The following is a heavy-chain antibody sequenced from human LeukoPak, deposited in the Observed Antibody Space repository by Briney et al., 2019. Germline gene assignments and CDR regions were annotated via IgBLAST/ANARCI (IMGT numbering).Heavy chain of an antibody. CDR2: ISWNSGSI. CDR1: GFTLDDYA. CDR3: AKDITSYYDSSGYYDY. V-gene: IGHV3-9*01. Sequence: GGSLRLSCAASGFTLDDYAMHWVRQAPGKGLEWVSGISWNSGSIGYADSVKGRFTISRDNAKNSLYLQMNSLRAEDTALYYCAKDITSYYDSSGYYDYWGQGTLVTVSS. J-gene: IGHJ4*02. D-gene: IGHD3-22*01.